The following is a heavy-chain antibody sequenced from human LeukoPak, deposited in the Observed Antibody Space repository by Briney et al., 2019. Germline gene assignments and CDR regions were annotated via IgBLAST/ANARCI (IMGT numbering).Heavy chain of an antibody. Sequence: GASVKVSCKASGYTFTSYGISWVRQAPGQGLEWMGWISAYNGNTNYAQKLQGRVTMTTDTSTSTAYMELRSLRSDDTAVYYCARDLTIFGVARDQPGYWGQGTLVTVSS. D-gene: IGHD3-3*01. V-gene: IGHV1-18*01. CDR1: GYTFTSYG. J-gene: IGHJ4*02. CDR3: ARDLTIFGVARDQPGY. CDR2: ISAYNGNT.